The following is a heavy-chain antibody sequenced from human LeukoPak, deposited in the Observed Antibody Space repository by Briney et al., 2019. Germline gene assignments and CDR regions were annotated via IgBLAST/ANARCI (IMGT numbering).Heavy chain of an antibody. J-gene: IGHJ6*03. CDR2: INHSGST. CDR3: AREHRVYDILTGYQQPRYMDA. CDR1: GGSFSGYY. Sequence: SETLSLTCAVYGGSFSGYYWSWIRQPPGKGLEWIGEINHSGSTNYNPSLKSRVTISVDTSKNQFSLKLSSVTAADTAVYYCAREHRVYDILTGYQQPRYMDAWGKGTTVTVSS. D-gene: IGHD3-9*01. V-gene: IGHV4-34*01.